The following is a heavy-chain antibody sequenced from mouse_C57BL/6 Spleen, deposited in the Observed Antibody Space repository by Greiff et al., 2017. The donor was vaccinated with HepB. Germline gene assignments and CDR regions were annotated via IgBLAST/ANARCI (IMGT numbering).Heavy chain of an antibody. Sequence: VQLKESGGGLVKPGGSLKLSCAASGFTFSDYGMHWVRQAPEKGLEWVAYISSGSSTIYYADTVKGRFTISRDNAKNTLFLQMTSLGSEDTAMYYCARRTWFAYWGQETLVTVSA. CDR1: GFTFSDYG. CDR2: ISSGSSTI. CDR3: ARRTWFAY. J-gene: IGHJ3*01. V-gene: IGHV5-17*01.